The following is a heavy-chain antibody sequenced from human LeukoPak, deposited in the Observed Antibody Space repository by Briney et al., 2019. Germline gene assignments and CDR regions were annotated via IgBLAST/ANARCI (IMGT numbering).Heavy chain of an antibody. CDR1: GFTFSDYS. V-gene: IGHV3-21*01. Sequence: GGSLRLSCVASGFTFSDYSKNWVRQAPGKGLEWVSSISPSTGYIYYADSAKGRFTISRDNADNSLYLQMNSLSAEDTAVYYCAKDLKATIPVDWGQGTLVTVSS. J-gene: IGHJ4*02. D-gene: IGHD5-12*01. CDR3: AKDLKATIPVD. CDR2: ISPSTGYI.